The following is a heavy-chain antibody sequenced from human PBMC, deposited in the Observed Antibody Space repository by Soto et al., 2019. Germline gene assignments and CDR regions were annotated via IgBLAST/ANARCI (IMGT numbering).Heavy chain of an antibody. CDR2: ISKGDYT. V-gene: IGHV3-21*01. CDR1: GFAFNNYG. CDR3: AREDSIIIPAVSDF. Sequence: GGSLRLSCTVSGFAFNNYGINWVRQAPGKGLEWVSSISKGDYTYYYDSAKSRFAISRENAKISVSLQMNTLRVEDTAVYYCAREDSIIIPAVSDFWGQGTLVTVSS. J-gene: IGHJ4*02. D-gene: IGHD2-2*01.